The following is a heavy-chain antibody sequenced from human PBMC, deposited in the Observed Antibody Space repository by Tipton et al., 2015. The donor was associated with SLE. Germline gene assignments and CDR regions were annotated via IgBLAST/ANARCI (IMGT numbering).Heavy chain of an antibody. J-gene: IGHJ3*02. Sequence: TLSLTCTVSGGSISSYYWSWIRQPPGKGLEWIGYIYYSGYTNYNPSLKSRVTISVDTSKNQFSLKLSSVTAADTAVYYCARGRGWDAFDIWGQGTMVTVSS. V-gene: IGHV4-59*01. CDR3: ARGRGWDAFDI. D-gene: IGHD3-10*01. CDR2: IYYSGYT. CDR1: GGSISSYY.